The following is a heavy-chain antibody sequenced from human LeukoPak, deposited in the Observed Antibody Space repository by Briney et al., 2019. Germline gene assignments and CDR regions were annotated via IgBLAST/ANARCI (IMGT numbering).Heavy chain of an antibody. D-gene: IGHD3-22*01. CDR2: INPSGGYT. CDR3: ARGLHLRYYDRSGYFDY. CDR1: GYTFTNYY. V-gene: IGHV1-46*01. Sequence: ASVKVSCKASGYTFTNYYMHWVRQAPGQGLEWMGLINPSGGYTNYAQKSQGRVTMTRDTSTSTVYMELSSLRSEDTAVYYCARGLHLRYYDRSGYFDYWGQGTLVTVSS. J-gene: IGHJ4*02.